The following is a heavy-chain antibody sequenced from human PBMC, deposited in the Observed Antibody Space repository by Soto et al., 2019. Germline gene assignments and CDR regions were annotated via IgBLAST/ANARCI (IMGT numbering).Heavy chain of an antibody. V-gene: IGHV3-66*01. Sequence: PGGSLRLSCAASGFTVSIYYMSWVRQAPGKGLEWVSVIYSVGSADFADSVKGRFTISRDNSKNTLYLQMSSLRAEDTAVYYCARVYSSSYHYFDYWGQGTLVTVSS. J-gene: IGHJ4*02. CDR3: ARVYSSSYHYFDY. CDR1: GFTVSIYY. CDR2: IYSVGSA. D-gene: IGHD6-13*01.